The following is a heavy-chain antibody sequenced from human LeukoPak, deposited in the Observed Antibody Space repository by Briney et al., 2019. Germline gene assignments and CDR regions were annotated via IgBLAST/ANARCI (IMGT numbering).Heavy chain of an antibody. CDR2: IYSCGST. D-gene: IGHD1-26*01. Sequence: GGSLRLSCAASGFTVSSNYMSWVRQASGKGLEWVSVIYSCGSTYYADSVKGRFTICRDNSKNTLHLQMNSRRAGDTAVYFCSRCGSGTSCPNTSKRQYIQHWGQGTLVTVSS. V-gene: IGHV3-66*02. J-gene: IGHJ1*01. CDR1: GFTVSSNY. CDR3: SRCGSGTSCPNTSKRQYIQH.